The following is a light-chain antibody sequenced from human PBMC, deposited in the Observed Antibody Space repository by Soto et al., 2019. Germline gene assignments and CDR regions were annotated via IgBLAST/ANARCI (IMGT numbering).Light chain of an antibody. CDR1: SNDIGGYNS. CDR3: SSYVGSDSAI. Sequence: QSVLTQPPSASGSPGQSVTISCSGTSNDIGGYNSVSWYQQYPGKAPKLMIYEVTKRPSGVPDRFSGSKSDNTASLTVSGLRAEDEADYYCSSYVGSDSAIFGGGTKLTVL. J-gene: IGLJ2*01. CDR2: EVT. V-gene: IGLV2-8*01.